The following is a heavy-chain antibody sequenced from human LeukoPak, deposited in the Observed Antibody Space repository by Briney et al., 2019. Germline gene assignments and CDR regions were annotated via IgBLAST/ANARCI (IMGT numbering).Heavy chain of an antibody. J-gene: IGHJ3*02. Sequence: GGSLRLSCAASGFTFSSYGMHWVRQAPGKGLEWVAFIRYDGSNKYYADSVKGRFTISRDNSKNTLYLQMNSLRAEDTAVYYCAKDQVVTYYDILTGYNPTKGDAFDIWGQGTMVTVSS. V-gene: IGHV3-30*02. CDR2: IRYDGSNK. CDR1: GFTFSSYG. CDR3: AKDQVVTYYDILTGYNPTKGDAFDI. D-gene: IGHD3-9*01.